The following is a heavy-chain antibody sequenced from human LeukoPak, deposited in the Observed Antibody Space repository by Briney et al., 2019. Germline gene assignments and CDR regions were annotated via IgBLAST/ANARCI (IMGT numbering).Heavy chain of an antibody. CDR3: ARDTYYYDSSGYYDAFDI. D-gene: IGHD3-22*01. J-gene: IGHJ3*02. CDR1: GFTLSSYE. CDR2: LSRSGINI. Sequence: GGSLRLSCAASGFTLSSYEMNWVRQAPGKGLEWVSYLSRSGINIYYADSVKGRFTISRDNAKNSLYLQMNSLRAEDTAVYYCARDTYYYDSSGYYDAFDIWGQGTMVTVSS. V-gene: IGHV3-48*03.